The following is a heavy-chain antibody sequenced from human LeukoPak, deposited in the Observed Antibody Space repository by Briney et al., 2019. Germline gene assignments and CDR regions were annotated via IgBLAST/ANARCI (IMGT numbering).Heavy chain of an antibody. D-gene: IGHD6-19*01. CDR2: INPSGGST. CDR1: GYTFTSYY. V-gene: IGHV1-46*01. CDR3: ARAFTVAGNSVAFDI. Sequence: GASVKVSCKASGYTFTSYYMHWVRQAPGQGLEWMGIINPSGGSTSYAQKFQGRVTMTRDTSTSTVYMELSSLRSEDTAVYYCARAFTVAGNSVAFDIWGQGTMVTVSS. J-gene: IGHJ3*02.